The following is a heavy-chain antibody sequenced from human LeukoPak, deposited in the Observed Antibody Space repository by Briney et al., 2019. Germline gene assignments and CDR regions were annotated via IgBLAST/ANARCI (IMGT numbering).Heavy chain of an antibody. D-gene: IGHD4-17*01. CDR1: GFTFSSYG. CDR2: ISHDGSNK. Sequence: GRSPRLSCAASGFTFSSYGMHWVRQAPGKGLEWVAVISHDGSNKYYADSVKGRFTISRDNAKNSLYLQMNSLRAEDTAVYYCATGDYGAFDIWGQGTMVTVSS. V-gene: IGHV3-30*03. CDR3: ATGDYGAFDI. J-gene: IGHJ3*02.